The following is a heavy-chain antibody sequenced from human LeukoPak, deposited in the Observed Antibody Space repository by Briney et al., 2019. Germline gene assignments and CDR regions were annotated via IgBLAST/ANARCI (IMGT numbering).Heavy chain of an antibody. CDR3: TTELLWFGTPDY. Sequence: GGSLRLSCAASGFTFSNAWMSWVRQAPGKGLEWVGRIKSKTDGGTTDYAAPVKGRFTISRDDSKNTLYLQMNSLKTEDTAVYYCTTELLWFGTPDYWGQGTLVTVSS. V-gene: IGHV3-15*01. CDR1: GFTFSNAW. J-gene: IGHJ4*02. CDR2: IKSKTDGGTT. D-gene: IGHD3-10*01.